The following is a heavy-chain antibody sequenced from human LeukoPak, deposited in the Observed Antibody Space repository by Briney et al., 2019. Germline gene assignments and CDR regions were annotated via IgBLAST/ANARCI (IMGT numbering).Heavy chain of an antibody. CDR1: GYSISSGHY. Sequence: SETLSLTCAVSGYSISSGHYWGWIRQPPGEGLEWIGSIYHSGSTSYNPSLKSRVTISVDTSKNQFSLKLNSVTAADTAVYYSARNDSSGYFDDWGKGTLVTVSS. V-gene: IGHV4-38-2*01. D-gene: IGHD3-22*01. CDR3: ARNDSSGYFDD. CDR2: IYHSGST. J-gene: IGHJ4*02.